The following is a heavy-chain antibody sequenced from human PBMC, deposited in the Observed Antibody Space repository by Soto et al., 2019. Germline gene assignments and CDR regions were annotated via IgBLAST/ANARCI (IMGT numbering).Heavy chain of an antibody. V-gene: IGHV1-2*04. Sequence: QVQLVQSGAEVKKPGASVKVSCKASGYTFTDYYMHWVRQAPGQGLEWMGWINPNSGGTNYAQKFQGWVTMTRDTSISTAYMELSRLRSDDTAVYYCATSRYCSGGSCPLDYWGQGTLVTVSS. CDR1: GYTFTDYY. J-gene: IGHJ4*02. CDR3: ATSRYCSGGSCPLDY. D-gene: IGHD2-15*01. CDR2: INPNSGGT.